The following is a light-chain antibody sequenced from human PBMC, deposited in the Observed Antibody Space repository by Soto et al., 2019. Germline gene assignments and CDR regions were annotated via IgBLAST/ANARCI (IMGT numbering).Light chain of an antibody. V-gene: IGLV1-44*01. CDR2: TNN. Sequence: QSVVTQPPSASGTPGQRITISCSGSSSNIESHTVNWFQQVPGAAPKLLIKTNNQRPSGVPDRFSGSKSGASASLAISGLQPEDEATYYSATWDDSRKGVFGTGTKVTVL. J-gene: IGLJ1*01. CDR3: ATWDDSRKGV. CDR1: SSNIESHT.